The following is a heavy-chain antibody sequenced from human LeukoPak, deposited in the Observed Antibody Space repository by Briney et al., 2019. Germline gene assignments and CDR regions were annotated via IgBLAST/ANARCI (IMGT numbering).Heavy chain of an antibody. J-gene: IGHJ6*03. D-gene: IGHD6-13*01. CDR3: ARTTEAHSWRTRYYDYYMDV. CDR2: IYHSGST. Sequence: SETLSLTCTVSGDSISSGYYWGWIRQPPGKGLEWIGSIYHSGSTYYNPSLKSRVTISVDTSKNQFSLKLSSVTAADTAVYYCARTTEAHSWRTRYYDYYMDVWGKGTTVTVSS. V-gene: IGHV4-38-2*02. CDR1: GDSISSGYY.